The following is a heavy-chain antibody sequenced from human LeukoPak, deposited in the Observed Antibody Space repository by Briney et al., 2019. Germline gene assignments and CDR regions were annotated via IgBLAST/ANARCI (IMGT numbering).Heavy chain of an antibody. V-gene: IGHV4-34*01. Sequence: SETLSLTCAVYGGSFSGYYWGWIRQPPGKGLEWIGEINHSGSTNYNPSLKSRVTISVDTSKNQFSLKLSSVTAADTAVYYCARISSGWYWFDPWGQGTLVTVSS. CDR3: ARISSGWYWFDP. CDR2: INHSGST. J-gene: IGHJ5*02. D-gene: IGHD6-19*01. CDR1: GGSFSGYY.